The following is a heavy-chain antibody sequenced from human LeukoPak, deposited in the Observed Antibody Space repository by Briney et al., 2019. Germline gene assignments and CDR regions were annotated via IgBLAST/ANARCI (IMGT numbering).Heavy chain of an antibody. CDR3: ARDRRQWLVRLGFDY. D-gene: IGHD6-19*01. J-gene: IGHJ4*02. Sequence: GRSLRLSCAASGFTFSSYAMHWVRQAPGKGLEWVAVISYDGSNKYYADSVKGRFTISRDNSKNTLYLQMNSLRAEDTAVYYCARDRRQWLVRLGFDYWGQGTLVTVSS. V-gene: IGHV3-30*04. CDR1: GFTFSSYA. CDR2: ISYDGSNK.